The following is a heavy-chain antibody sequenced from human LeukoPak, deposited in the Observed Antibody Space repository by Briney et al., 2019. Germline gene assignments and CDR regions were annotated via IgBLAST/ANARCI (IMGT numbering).Heavy chain of an antibody. CDR2: IYYNGNT. D-gene: IGHD6-19*01. CDR1: GYSISSNNW. CDR3: ARNQAVAANRGAFDI. J-gene: IGHJ3*02. V-gene: IGHV4-28*01. Sequence: SDTLSLTCAVSGYSISSNNWWAWIRQPPGKGLEWIGYIYYNGNTYYNPYNPSLTSRVNMSVDTSKNQFSLKLDSVTEIDTAMYYCARNQAVAANRGAFDIWGQGTMVTVSS.